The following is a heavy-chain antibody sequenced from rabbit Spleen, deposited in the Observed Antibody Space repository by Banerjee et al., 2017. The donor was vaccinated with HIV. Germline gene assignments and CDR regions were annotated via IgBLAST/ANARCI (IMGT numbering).Heavy chain of an antibody. V-gene: IGHV1S45*01. Sequence: EQLEESGGGLVKPEGSLTLTCKASGVSFSDKDVMCWVRQAPGKGLEWIACINAVTGKAVYASWAKGRFSCSKTSSTTVTLQMTSLTAADTPTYFCATDTASSVSSSVLDLWGPGPLVTVS. J-gene: IGHJ6*01. D-gene: IGHD4-2*01. CDR3: ATDTASSVSSSVLDL. CDR2: INAVTGKA. CDR1: GVSFSDKDV.